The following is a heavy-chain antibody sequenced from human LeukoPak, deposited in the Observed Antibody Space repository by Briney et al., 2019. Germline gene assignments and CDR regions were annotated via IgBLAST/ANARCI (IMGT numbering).Heavy chain of an antibody. CDR3: ASSEAKYSSSWYYFDY. V-gene: IGHV5-51*01. CDR2: IYPGDSDT. D-gene: IGHD6-13*01. CDR1: GYSFTSYW. Sequence: GESLKISCKGSGYSFTSYWIGWVRQMPGKGLEWMGIIYPGDSDTRYSPSFQGQVTISADKSISTAYLQWSSLKASDTAMYYCASSEAKYSSSWYYFDYWGQGTLVTVSS. J-gene: IGHJ4*02.